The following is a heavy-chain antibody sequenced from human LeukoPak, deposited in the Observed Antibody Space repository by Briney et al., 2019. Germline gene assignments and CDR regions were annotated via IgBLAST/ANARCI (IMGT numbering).Heavy chain of an antibody. CDR2: IKQDGSEK. J-gene: IGHJ6*02. Sequence: GGSLRLSCEASGFTFSSYWMSWVRQAPGKGLEWVANIKQDGSEKYYVDSVKGRFTISRDNAKNSLYLQMNSLRAEDTAVYYCARESYDFWSGYLTYYYYGMDVWGQGTTVTVSS. CDR1: GFTFSSYW. CDR3: ARESYDFWSGYLTYYYYGMDV. D-gene: IGHD3-3*01. V-gene: IGHV3-7*01.